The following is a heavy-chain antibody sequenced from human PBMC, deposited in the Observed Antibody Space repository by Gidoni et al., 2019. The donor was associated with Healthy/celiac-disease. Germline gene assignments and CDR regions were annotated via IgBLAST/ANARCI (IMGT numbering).Heavy chain of an antibody. J-gene: IGHJ4*02. V-gene: IGHV3-21*01. Sequence: EVQLVESGGGLVKPGGSLRLSCAASGFTFSSYSMNWVRQAPGTGLEWVSSISSSSSYIYYADSVKGRFTISRDNAKNSLYLQMNSLRAEDTAVYYCARASVGAGDYWGQGTLVTVSS. CDR2: ISSSSSYI. D-gene: IGHD1-26*01. CDR3: ARASVGAGDY. CDR1: GFTFSSYS.